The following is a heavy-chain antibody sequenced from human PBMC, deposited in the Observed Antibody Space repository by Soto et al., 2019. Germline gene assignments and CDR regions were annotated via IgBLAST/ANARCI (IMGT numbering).Heavy chain of an antibody. V-gene: IGHV3-21*01. CDR2: ISSSSSYT. CDR1: GFTFSSYS. CDR3: ARELRDSSSNYFDY. J-gene: IGHJ4*02. D-gene: IGHD6-6*01. Sequence: GGSLRLSCAASGFTFSSYSMNWVRQAPGKGLEWVSSISSSSSYTYYADSVKGRFTISRDNAKNSLYLQMNSLRAEDTAVYYCARELRDSSSNYFDYWGQGTLVTVSS.